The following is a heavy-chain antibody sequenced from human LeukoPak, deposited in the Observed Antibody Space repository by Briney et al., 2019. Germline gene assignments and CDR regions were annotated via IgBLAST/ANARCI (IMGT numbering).Heavy chain of an antibody. Sequence: SETLSLTCAVSGGSISSYYWSWIRQPPGKGLEWIGYIYYSGSTNYNPSLKSRVTISVDTSKNQFSLKLRSVTAADTAVYYCARSRGIAARLAAWGQGTLATVSS. D-gene: IGHD6-6*01. J-gene: IGHJ4*02. CDR2: IYYSGST. CDR1: GGSISSYY. V-gene: IGHV4-59*01. CDR3: ARSRGIAARLAA.